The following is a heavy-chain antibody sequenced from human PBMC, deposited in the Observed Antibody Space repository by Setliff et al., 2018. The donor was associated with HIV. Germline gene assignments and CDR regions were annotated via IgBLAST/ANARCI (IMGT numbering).Heavy chain of an antibody. CDR2: ISPDIGDT. D-gene: IGHD3-22*01. J-gene: IGHJ5*02. CDR3: ARGADHFDTSGYYSFFGP. Sequence: ASVKVSCKASGYTFNDNSLHWVRQAPRQGLEWMGRISPDIGDTNYAQMFHGRVTMTRDTSISTAYMELSSLKSDDTAVDYCARGADHFDTSGYYSFFGPWGQGTLVTVSS. V-gene: IGHV1-2*06. CDR1: GYTFNDNS.